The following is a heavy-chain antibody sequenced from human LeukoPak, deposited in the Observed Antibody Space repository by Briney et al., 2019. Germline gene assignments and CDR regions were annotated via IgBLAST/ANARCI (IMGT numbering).Heavy chain of an antibody. CDR1: GYSFTSYW. D-gene: IGHD2-2*02. J-gene: IGHJ4*02. Sequence: GESLKISCKGSGYSFTSYWIGWVRQMPGKGLEWMGIIYPGDSDTRYSPSFQGQVTISADESISTAYLQWSSLKASDTAMYYCARPHYFDCSSTSCYIAYWGQGTLVTVSS. CDR2: IYPGDSDT. V-gene: IGHV5-51*01. CDR3: ARPHYFDCSSTSCYIAY.